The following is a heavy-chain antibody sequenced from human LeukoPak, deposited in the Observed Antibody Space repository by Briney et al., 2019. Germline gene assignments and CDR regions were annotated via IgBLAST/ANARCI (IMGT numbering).Heavy chain of an antibody. Sequence: SETLSLTCAVYGGSFSGYYWSWIRQPPGKGLEWIGYIYYSGSTNYNPSLKSRVTISVDTSKNQFSLKLSSVTAADTAVYYCARNSDCSSTSCYKAPWFDPWGQGTLVTVSS. CDR3: ARNSDCSSTSCYKAPWFDP. CDR1: GGSFSGYY. J-gene: IGHJ5*02. CDR2: IYYSGST. V-gene: IGHV4-59*01. D-gene: IGHD2-2*01.